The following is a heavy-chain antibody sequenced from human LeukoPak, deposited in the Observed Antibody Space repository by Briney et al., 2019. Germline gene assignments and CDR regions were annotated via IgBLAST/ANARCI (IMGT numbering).Heavy chain of an antibody. V-gene: IGHV4-34*01. Sequence: SETLSLTCAVYGASFSGYYWTWIRQAPGKGLECIGEINDGGSTNYNPSLESRVSISIDRSKNQFFLNLTSVTAADTATYYCAGSFYNNYDKWFDPWGQGTLVTVSS. CDR2: INDGGST. CDR1: GASFSGYY. CDR3: AGSFYNNYDKWFDP. J-gene: IGHJ5*02. D-gene: IGHD3-9*01.